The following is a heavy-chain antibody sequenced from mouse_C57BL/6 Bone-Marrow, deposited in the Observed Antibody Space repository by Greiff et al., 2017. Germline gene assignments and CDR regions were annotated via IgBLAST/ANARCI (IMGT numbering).Heavy chain of an antibody. D-gene: IGHD1-1*01. CDR2: IHPNSGST. CDR1: GYTFTSYW. V-gene: IGHV1-64*01. Sequence: QVQLQQPGAELVKPGASVKLSCKASGYTFTSYWMHWVKQRPGQGLEWIGMIHPNSGSTNYNEKFKSKATLTVDKSSSTAYMQLSSLTSEDSAVYYCARELLRGGYFDYWGQGTTLTVSS. J-gene: IGHJ2*01. CDR3: ARELLRGGYFDY.